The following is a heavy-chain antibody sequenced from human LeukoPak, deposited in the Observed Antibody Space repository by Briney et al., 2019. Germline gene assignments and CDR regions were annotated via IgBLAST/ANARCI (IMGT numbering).Heavy chain of an antibody. D-gene: IGHD4-17*01. J-gene: IGHJ4*02. CDR3: ASATVTEYYFDY. V-gene: IGHV1-8*01. Sequence: ASVKVSCKASGYTFTSYDINWVRQATGQGLEWMGWMNPNSGNTGYAQKFQGRVTMTRNTSISTAYMELSSLRSEDTAVYYCASATVTEYYFDYWGQGTLVTVSS. CDR1: GYTFTSYD. CDR2: MNPNSGNT.